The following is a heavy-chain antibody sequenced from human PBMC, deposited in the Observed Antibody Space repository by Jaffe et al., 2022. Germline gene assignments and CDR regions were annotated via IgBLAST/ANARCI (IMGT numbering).Heavy chain of an antibody. D-gene: IGHD2-15*01. CDR3: ARGKRWSPLDY. V-gene: IGHV4-34*01. CDR2: INHSGST. CDR1: GGSFSGYY. Sequence: QVQLQQWGAGLLKPSETLSLTCAVYGGSFSGYYWSWIRQPPGKGLEWIGEINHSGSTNYNPSLKSRVTISVDTSKNQFSLKLSSVTAADTAVYYCARGKRWSPLDYWGQGTLVTVSS. J-gene: IGHJ4*02.